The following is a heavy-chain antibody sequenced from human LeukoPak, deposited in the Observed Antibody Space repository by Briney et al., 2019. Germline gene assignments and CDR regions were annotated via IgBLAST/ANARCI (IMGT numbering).Heavy chain of an antibody. CDR2: ISPYNGDT. D-gene: IGHD6-19*01. V-gene: IGHV1-18*01. Sequence: ASVTVSCKASDYDFTSVGITWVRQAPGQGLEWMGWISPYNGDTRYVQRLQGRVTMTTDTSTSTAYMELRSLRFDDTAVYYCAMAGSGSGWYFDYWGQGTLVTVSS. CDR3: AMAGSGSGWYFDY. J-gene: IGHJ4*02. CDR1: DYDFTSVG.